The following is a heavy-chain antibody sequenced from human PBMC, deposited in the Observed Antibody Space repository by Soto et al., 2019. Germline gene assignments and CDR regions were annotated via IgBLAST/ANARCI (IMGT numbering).Heavy chain of an antibody. J-gene: IGHJ4*02. CDR3: ARMGGSLKNYFDY. D-gene: IGHD1-26*01. CDR2: IDWDDDK. V-gene: IGHV2-70*04. Sequence: GSGPTLVNPIQTLTLTCTFSGFSLSTTKMRVSWIRQPPGKALEWLARIDWDDDKFYSTSLKTRLTISKDTAKNQVVLTMTNMDSVDTATYYCARMGGSLKNYFDYWGQGTLVTVSS. CDR1: GFSLSTTKMR.